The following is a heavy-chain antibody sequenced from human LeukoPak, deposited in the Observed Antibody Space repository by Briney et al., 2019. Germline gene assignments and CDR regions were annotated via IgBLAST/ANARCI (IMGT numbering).Heavy chain of an antibody. CDR3: ARVTVNDGLDI. D-gene: IGHD2-21*02. Sequence: PSETLSLTCTVSGGSLIRFYSTWIRQPAGKGLDWIGRIHSSGSINHNPSLKSRVTLSVDTSKNQFSLKLTSVAAADTAVYYCARVTVNDGLDIWGQGATVTVSS. V-gene: IGHV4-4*07. J-gene: IGHJ6*02. CDR2: IHSSGSI. CDR1: GGSLIRFY.